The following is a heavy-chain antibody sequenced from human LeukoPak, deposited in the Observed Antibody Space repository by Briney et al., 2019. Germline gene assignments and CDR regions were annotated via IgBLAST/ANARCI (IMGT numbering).Heavy chain of an antibody. Sequence: PSETLSLTCTVSGGSISSYYWSWIRQPAGKGLEWIGRIYTSGSTNYNPSLKSRVTMSVDTSKNQFSLKLSSVTAADTAVYYCARETTGAGTARPFDYWGQGTLVTVSS. V-gene: IGHV4-4*07. CDR2: IYTSGST. CDR3: ARETTGAGTARPFDY. J-gene: IGHJ4*02. CDR1: GGSISSYY. D-gene: IGHD6-13*01.